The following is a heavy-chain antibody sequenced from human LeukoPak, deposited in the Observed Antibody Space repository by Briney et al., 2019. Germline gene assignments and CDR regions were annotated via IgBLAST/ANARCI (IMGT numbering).Heavy chain of an antibody. Sequence: PGGSLRLSCAASGFTFSSYAMSWVRQAPGKGLEWVSAISGSGGSTYYADSVKGRFTISRDNSKNTLYLQMNSLRAEDTAVYYCAKDLFPGDDFWSGYSLDYWGQGTLVTVSS. CDR3: AKDLFPGDDFWSGYSLDY. CDR1: GFTFSSYA. D-gene: IGHD3-3*01. CDR2: ISGSGGST. J-gene: IGHJ4*02. V-gene: IGHV3-23*01.